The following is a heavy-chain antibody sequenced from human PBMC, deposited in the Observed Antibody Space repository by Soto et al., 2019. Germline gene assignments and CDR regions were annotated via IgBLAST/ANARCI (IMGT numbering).Heavy chain of an antibody. J-gene: IGHJ4*02. CDR1: GFTFSRYA. CDR3: LLQPGLDYYYHFDY. V-gene: IGHV3-23*01. Sequence: EVQRLESGGGLVQPGGSLRLSCAASGFTFSRYAMSWVRQAPGKGLEWVSAISGRGGSTYYADYVKGRFNISRDNSKNTLDLQMYSLKAVNTAVYYCLLQPGLDYYYHFDYCCQGTLLTDSS. D-gene: IGHD3-10*01. CDR2: ISGRGGST.